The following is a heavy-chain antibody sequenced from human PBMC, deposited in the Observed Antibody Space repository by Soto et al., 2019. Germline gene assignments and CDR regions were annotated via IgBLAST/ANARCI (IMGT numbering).Heavy chain of an antibody. D-gene: IGHD6-6*01. V-gene: IGHV3-30*18. J-gene: IGHJ6*02. Sequence: PGGSLRLSCAASGFTFSSYGMHWVRQAPGKGLEWVAVISYDGSNKYYADSVKGRFTISRDNSKNTLYLQMNSLRAEDTAVYYCAKDRGIAARQGPVTYYYYYYGMDVWGQGTTVTVSS. CDR2: ISYDGSNK. CDR1: GFTFSSYG. CDR3: AKDRGIAARQGPVTYYYYYYGMDV.